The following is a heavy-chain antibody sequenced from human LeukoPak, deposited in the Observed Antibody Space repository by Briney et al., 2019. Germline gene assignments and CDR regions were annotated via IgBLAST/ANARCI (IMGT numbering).Heavy chain of an antibody. CDR3: ARDDIGSSYGPRCLDY. CDR1: GFTFDDYA. V-gene: IGHV3-9*01. J-gene: IGHJ4*02. CDR2: ISWNSGSI. D-gene: IGHD5-18*01. Sequence: GGSLRLSCAASGFTFDDYAMHWVRQAPGKGLEWVSGISWNSGSIGYADSVKGRFTISRDNAKNSLYLQMNSLRAENTAVYYCARDDIGSSYGPRCLDYWGQGTLVTVSS.